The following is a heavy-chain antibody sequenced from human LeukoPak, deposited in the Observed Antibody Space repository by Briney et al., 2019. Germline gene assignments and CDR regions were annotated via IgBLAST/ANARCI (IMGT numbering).Heavy chain of an antibody. D-gene: IGHD4-17*01. Sequence: GASVKVSCKASGYTFTSYGISWVRQAPGQGLEWMGWISAYNGNTNYAQKLQGRVTMTTDTSTSTAYMELRSLRSDDTAVYYCARCPRVRLYGDYEWYFDYWGQGTLVTVSS. CDR3: ARCPRVRLYGDYEWYFDY. CDR2: ISAYNGNT. CDR1: GYTFTSYG. V-gene: IGHV1-18*01. J-gene: IGHJ4*02.